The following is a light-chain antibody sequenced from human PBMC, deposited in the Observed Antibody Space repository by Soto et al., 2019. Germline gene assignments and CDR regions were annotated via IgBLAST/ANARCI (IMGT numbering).Light chain of an antibody. J-gene: IGKJ2*01. V-gene: IGKV3-15*01. CDR2: GAS. Sequence: EIVMTQSPATLSVSPGERATLSCRASQSVSNNLAWYQQKPGQTPRLLIYGASTRATGVPVRFSGSGSGTEFTLTISSLQSEDFAVYYCQQYNNWPPVTFGQGTKLEIK. CDR3: QQYNNWPPVT. CDR1: QSVSNN.